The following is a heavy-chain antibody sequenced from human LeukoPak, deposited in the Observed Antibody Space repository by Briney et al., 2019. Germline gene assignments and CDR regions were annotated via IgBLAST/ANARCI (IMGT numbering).Heavy chain of an antibody. CDR2: INHSGST. Sequence: PSETLSLTCAVYGVSFSGYYWSWIRQPPGKGLEWIGEINHSGSTNYNPSLKSRVTISVDTSKNQFSLKLSSVTAADTAVYYCARGRRAGLLRFLEWLSYYFDYWGQGTLVAVSS. CDR3: ARGRRAGLLRFLEWLSYYFDY. D-gene: IGHD3-3*01. J-gene: IGHJ4*02. V-gene: IGHV4-34*01. CDR1: GVSFSGYY.